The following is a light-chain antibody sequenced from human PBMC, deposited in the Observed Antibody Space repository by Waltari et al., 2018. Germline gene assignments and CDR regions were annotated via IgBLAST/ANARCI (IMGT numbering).Light chain of an antibody. CDR1: QDINSY. CDR2: TAT. CDR3: LQHSSYPLT. V-gene: IGKV1-17*01. J-gene: IGKJ4*01. Sequence: DIQMTQSPSALSASVGDTVTITYRASQDINSYLNWFQQKPGKAPNLLIYTATTLQSGVPSRFTGSKSGTEFTLTINSLQPEDFASYYCLQHSSYPLTFGGGTKVEIK.